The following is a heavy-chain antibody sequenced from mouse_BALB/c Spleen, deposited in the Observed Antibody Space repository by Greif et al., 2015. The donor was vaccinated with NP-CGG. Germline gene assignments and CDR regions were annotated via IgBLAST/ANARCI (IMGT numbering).Heavy chain of an antibody. J-gene: IGHJ4*01. CDR3: ARGGLRGAMDY. V-gene: IGHV5-6-2*01. Sequence: DVKLVESGGGLVKLGGSLKLSCAASGFTFSSYYMSWVRQTPEKRLELVAAINSNGGSTYYPDTVKGRFTISRDNAKNTLYLQMSSLKSEDTALYYCARGGLRGAMDYWGQGTSVTVSS. D-gene: IGHD2-2*01. CDR2: INSNGGST. CDR1: GFTFSSYY.